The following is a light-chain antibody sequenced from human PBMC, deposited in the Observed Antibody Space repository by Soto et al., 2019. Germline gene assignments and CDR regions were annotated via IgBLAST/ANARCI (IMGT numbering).Light chain of an antibody. J-gene: IGKJ4*01. CDR2: DAS. CDR3: PQCNSYQVT. CDR1: QGISSA. V-gene: IGKV1-13*02. Sequence: AIQLTQSPSSLSASVGDRVTITCRASQGISSALAWYQQKPGKAPKLRIYDASSLESGVPSRFRGSGSGTDFTLTISSLQPEEFATDACPQCNSYQVTFGVGTKVDIK.